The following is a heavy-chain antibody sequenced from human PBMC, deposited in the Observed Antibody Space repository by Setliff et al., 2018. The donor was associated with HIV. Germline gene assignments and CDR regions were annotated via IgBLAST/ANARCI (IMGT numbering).Heavy chain of an antibody. CDR1: GFTFSRCW. CDR3: ARGARGYSYG. V-gene: IGHV3-7*01. D-gene: IGHD5-18*01. J-gene: IGHJ4*02. Sequence: PGGSLRLSCVASGFTFSRCWMNWVRQAPGKGLGWVGNIKQDGSEKYYVESVKGRFTISRDNANNSLYLQMNSLRAEDTAVYYCARGARGYSYGWGQGTLVTVSS. CDR2: IKQDGSEK.